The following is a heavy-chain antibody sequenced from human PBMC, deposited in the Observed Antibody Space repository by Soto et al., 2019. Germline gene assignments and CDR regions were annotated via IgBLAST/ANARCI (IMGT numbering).Heavy chain of an antibody. CDR3: ARLDSSGYHLDY. Sequence: ASVKVSCKASGYTFTSYDINWVRQATGQGLEWMGWMNPNSGNTGYAQKFQGRVTMARNTSISTAYMELSSLRSEDTAVYYCARLDSSGYHLDYWGQGTLVTAPQ. CDR1: GYTFTSYD. CDR2: MNPNSGNT. J-gene: IGHJ4*02. D-gene: IGHD3-22*01. V-gene: IGHV1-8*01.